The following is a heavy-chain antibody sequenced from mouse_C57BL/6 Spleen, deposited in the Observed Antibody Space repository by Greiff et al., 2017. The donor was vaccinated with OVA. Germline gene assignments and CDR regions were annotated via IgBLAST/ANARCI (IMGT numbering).Heavy chain of an antibody. CDR3: ARYGLRGNYYAMDY. D-gene: IGHD2-4*01. Sequence: QVQLQQPGAELVKPGASVKLSCKASGYTFTSYWMQWVKQRPGQGLEWIGELDPSDSYTNYNQKFKGKATLTVDTSSSTAYMQLSSLTSEDSAVYYCARYGLRGNYYAMDYWGQGTSVTVSS. J-gene: IGHJ4*01. CDR2: LDPSDSYT. CDR1: GYTFTSYW. V-gene: IGHV1-50*01.